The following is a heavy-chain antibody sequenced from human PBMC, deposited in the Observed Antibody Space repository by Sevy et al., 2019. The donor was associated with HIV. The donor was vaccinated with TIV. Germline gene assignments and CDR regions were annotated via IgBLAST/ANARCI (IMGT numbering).Heavy chain of an antibody. CDR2: IYTSGST. Sequence: SETLSLTCTVSGGSISSGSYYWSWIRQPAGKGLEWIGRIYTSGSTDYNPSLKSRVTMSVDTSKNQFSLKLSSVTAADTAVYYCARDTMILYSMDVWGQGTTVTVSS. J-gene: IGHJ6*02. CDR3: ARDTMILYSMDV. V-gene: IGHV4-61*02. D-gene: IGHD3-22*01. CDR1: GGSISSGSYY.